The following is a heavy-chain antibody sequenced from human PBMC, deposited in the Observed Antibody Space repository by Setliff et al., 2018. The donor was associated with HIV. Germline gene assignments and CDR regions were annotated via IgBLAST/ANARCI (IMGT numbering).Heavy chain of an antibody. D-gene: IGHD5-12*01. CDR3: GRDYRSWIRAIGY. J-gene: IGHJ4*02. CDR2: INASGDKT. Sequence: ASVKVSCKASGFNFTNYYIHWVRQAPGEGLEWVGVINASGDKTNYAQKFQGRLIITKDTSTSTVYMELSSPRSDDTAVYYCGRDYRSWIRAIGYWGQGTQVTVSS. V-gene: IGHV1-46*03. CDR1: GFNFTNYY.